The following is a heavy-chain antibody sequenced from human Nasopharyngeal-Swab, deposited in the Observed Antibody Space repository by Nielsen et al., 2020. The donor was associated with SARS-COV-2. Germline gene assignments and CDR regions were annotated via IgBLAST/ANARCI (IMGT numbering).Heavy chain of an antibody. CDR3: ARDQGLEPTFDAFDI. J-gene: IGHJ3*02. CDR2: ISSSSSYI. Sequence: ETLSLTCAASGFTLSSYSMNWVRQAPGKGLEWVSSISSSSSYIYYADSVKGRFTISRDNAKNSLYLQMNSLRAEDTAVYYCARDQGLEPTFDAFDIWGQGTMVTVSS. CDR1: GFTLSSYS. V-gene: IGHV3-21*01. D-gene: IGHD1-1*01.